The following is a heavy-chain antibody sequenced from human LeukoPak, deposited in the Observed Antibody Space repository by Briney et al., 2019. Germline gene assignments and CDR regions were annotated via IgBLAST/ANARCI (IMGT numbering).Heavy chain of an antibody. Sequence: SETLSLTCAVYGGSFSGYYWSWIRQPPGKGLEWIGHISYSGSTNYNPSLKSRVTVSIDTSKNQVSLKLSSMTAADTAVYYCARGFDGPNAFDIWGQGTMVTVSS. CDR3: ARGFDGPNAFDI. D-gene: IGHD3-9*01. CDR1: GGSFSGYY. CDR2: ISYSGST. J-gene: IGHJ3*02. V-gene: IGHV4-59*01.